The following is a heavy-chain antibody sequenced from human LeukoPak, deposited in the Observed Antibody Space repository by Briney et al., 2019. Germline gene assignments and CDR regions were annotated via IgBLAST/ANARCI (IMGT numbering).Heavy chain of an antibody. J-gene: IGHJ6*02. V-gene: IGHV4-31*03. D-gene: IGHD3-3*01. CDR3: ARENFWLPKYYYGMDV. Sequence: SETLSLTCTVSGGSIRSAAYYWSWIRQPPGKGLEWIGYIYDSGSTYYNPSLKSRVTISVDTPKNQFSLKLSSVTAADTAVYYCARENFWLPKYYYGMDVWGQGTTVTVSS. CDR2: IYDSGST. CDR1: GGSIRSAAYY.